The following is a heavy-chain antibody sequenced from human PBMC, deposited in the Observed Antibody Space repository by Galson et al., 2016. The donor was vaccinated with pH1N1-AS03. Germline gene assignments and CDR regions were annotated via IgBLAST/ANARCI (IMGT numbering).Heavy chain of an antibody. V-gene: IGHV1-69*13. D-gene: IGHD3-9*01. CDR3: ARDRYFDNIGRFYESEY. CDR2: IIPPSGTT. J-gene: IGHJ4*02. CDR1: GGTFGSYG. Sequence: SVKVSCKASGGTFGSYGISWVRQAPGQGLEWMGGIIPPSGTTKYGQRFQGRVTITADESTNTVYMELNSLTTEDTAVYYCARDRYFDNIGRFYESEYWGQGTLVTVSS.